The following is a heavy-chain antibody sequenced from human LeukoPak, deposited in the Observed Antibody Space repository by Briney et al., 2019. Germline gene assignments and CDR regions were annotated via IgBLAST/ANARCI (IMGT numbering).Heavy chain of an antibody. D-gene: IGHD7-27*01. Sequence: GGSLRLSCAASGFTFSSYTMNWVRQAPGKGLEWVAFIRYDGSNKYYADSVKGRFTISRDNSKNTLYLQMNSLRAEDTAVYYCAKGGNWGYYYFDYWGQGTLVTVSS. J-gene: IGHJ4*02. CDR1: GFTFSSYT. CDR2: IRYDGSNK. V-gene: IGHV3-30*02. CDR3: AKGGNWGYYYFDY.